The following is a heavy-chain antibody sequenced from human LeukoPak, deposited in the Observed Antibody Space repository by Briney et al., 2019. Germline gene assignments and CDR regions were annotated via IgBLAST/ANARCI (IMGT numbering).Heavy chain of an antibody. Sequence: GGTLRLSCAASGFTFSTYWMTWVRQAPGKGLQWVANIKEDGSAKSDVDAVRGRFTISRDNRKQLLYLQMNSLRAEDTAVYYCARDNGYYGVDVWGQGTTVTVSS. V-gene: IGHV3-7*01. J-gene: IGHJ6*02. CDR2: IKEDGSAK. CDR1: GFTFSTYW. CDR3: ARDNGYYGVDV. D-gene: IGHD2-8*01.